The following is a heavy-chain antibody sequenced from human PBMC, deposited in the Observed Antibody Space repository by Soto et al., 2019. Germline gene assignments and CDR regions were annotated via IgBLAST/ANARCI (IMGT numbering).Heavy chain of an antibody. V-gene: IGHV4-39*01. CDR1: GRSISSGSYY. Sequence: SETLSLTCTVSGRSISSGSYYWGWIRQPPGKGLEWIGSIYYGGSTYYNTSLKSRVTISVDTSKNQFSLKLSSVTAADTAVYYCARHTGQDDYVWGSYRYSPDWFDPWGQGTLVNVSS. J-gene: IGHJ5*02. CDR3: ARHTGQDDYVWGSYRYSPDWFDP. D-gene: IGHD3-16*02. CDR2: IYYGGST.